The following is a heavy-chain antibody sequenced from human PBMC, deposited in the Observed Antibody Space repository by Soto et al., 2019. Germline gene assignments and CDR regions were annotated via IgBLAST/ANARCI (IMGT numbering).Heavy chain of an antibody. V-gene: IGHV1-3*01. Sequence: GASLKVSCKXSGYTFTSYAMHWVRQAPGQRLEWMGWINAGNGNTKYSQKFQGRVTITRDTSASTAYMELSSLRSEDTAVYYCARGSAGYPRYFDYWGQGTLVTVSS. CDR3: ARGSAGYPRYFDY. CDR1: GYTFTSYA. CDR2: INAGNGNT. J-gene: IGHJ4*02. D-gene: IGHD6-13*01.